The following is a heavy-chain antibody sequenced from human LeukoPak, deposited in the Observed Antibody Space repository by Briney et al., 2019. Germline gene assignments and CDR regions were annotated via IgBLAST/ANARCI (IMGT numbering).Heavy chain of an antibody. Sequence: PGGSLRLSCAASGFTFSSYWMSWVRQAPGKGLEWVANIRQDGGEKYYVDSVKGRFTISRDNAKNSLYLQMNSLRAEDTAVYYCARDPRIASSGYSPFDYWGQGTLVTVSS. CDR1: GFTFSSYW. CDR2: IRQDGGEK. V-gene: IGHV3-7*01. CDR3: ARDPRIASSGYSPFDY. J-gene: IGHJ4*02. D-gene: IGHD3-22*01.